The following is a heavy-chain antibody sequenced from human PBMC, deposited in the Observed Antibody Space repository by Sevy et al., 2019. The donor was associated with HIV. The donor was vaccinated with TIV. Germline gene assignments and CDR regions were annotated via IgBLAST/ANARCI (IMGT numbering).Heavy chain of an antibody. CDR1: GFTFSTYA. CDR2: IRYDGSNK. V-gene: IGHV3-30*02. Sequence: GGSLRLSCAASGFTFSTYAMHWVRQAPGKGLEWVAFIRYDGSNKYYADSVKVRFTISRDNSKNTLYLQMNSLRAEDTAVYYCAKDPVLVVDYYAMDVWGQGTTVTVSS. D-gene: IGHD2-8*02. J-gene: IGHJ6*02. CDR3: AKDPVLVVDYYAMDV.